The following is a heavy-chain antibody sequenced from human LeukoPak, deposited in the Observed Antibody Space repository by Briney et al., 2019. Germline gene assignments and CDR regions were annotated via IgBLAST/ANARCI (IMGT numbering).Heavy chain of an antibody. CDR1: GFTFSNYK. J-gene: IGHJ4*02. CDR2: ISNDGTNK. CDR3: ARATSNYCGGDCLGSY. D-gene: IGHD2-21*02. V-gene: IGHV3-30*04. Sequence: GTSLRLSCVASGFTFSNYKMHWVRQAPGKGLEWVAVISNDGTNKYYADSVQGRLSISRDNSKNTVYLQMSSLRTEDTAVYYCARATSNYCGGDCLGSYWGQGTLVTVSS.